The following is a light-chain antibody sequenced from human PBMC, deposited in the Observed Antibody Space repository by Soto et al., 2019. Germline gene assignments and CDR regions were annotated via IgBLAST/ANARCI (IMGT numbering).Light chain of an antibody. V-gene: IGLV4-69*01. CDR2: LNSDGSH. CDR3: QTWGTGPVV. CDR1: SGHSSYA. Sequence: QLVLTQSPSASASLGASVKLTCTLSSGHSSYAIAWHQQQPEKGPRYLMKLNSDGSHSKGDGIPDRFSGSSSGAERYLTISSLQSEDEADYYCQTWGTGPVVFGGGTKL. J-gene: IGLJ2*01.